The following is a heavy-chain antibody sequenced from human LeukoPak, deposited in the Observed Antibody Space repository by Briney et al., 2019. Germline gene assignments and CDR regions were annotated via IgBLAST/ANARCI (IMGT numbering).Heavy chain of an antibody. Sequence: GGSLRLSCAASGFTFSTYSMNWVRQAPGEGLEWVSSISSSSIYIYYADSVKGRFTISRDNAKNSLYLQMNSLRAEDTAVYYCARAGVVVVVAATRIDYWGQGTLVTVSS. CDR3: ARAGVVVVVAATRIDY. CDR2: ISSSSIYI. D-gene: IGHD2-15*01. V-gene: IGHV3-21*04. J-gene: IGHJ4*02. CDR1: GFTFSTYS.